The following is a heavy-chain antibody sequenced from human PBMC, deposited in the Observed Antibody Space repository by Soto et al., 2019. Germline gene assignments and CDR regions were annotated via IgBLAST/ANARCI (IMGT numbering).Heavy chain of an antibody. CDR1: GYTFTSYD. J-gene: IGHJ4*02. Sequence: QVQLVQSGAEVKKPGASVKVSCKASGYTFTSYDINWVRQATVQGLEWMGWMNPNSGNTDYAQKWQGRVTMTRNTSIRTAYRELSSLRSEATAVYYCARGYNGSGFDYWGQGTLVTVSS. CDR2: MNPNSGNT. CDR3: ARGYNGSGFDY. V-gene: IGHV1-8*01. D-gene: IGHD3-10*01.